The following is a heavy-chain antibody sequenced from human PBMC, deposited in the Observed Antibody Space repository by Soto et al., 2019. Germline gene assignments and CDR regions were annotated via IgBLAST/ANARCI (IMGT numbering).Heavy chain of an antibody. CDR1: GFTFSSYA. V-gene: IGHV3-30-3*01. CDR3: AREGVNYYDSSGYSAYYGMDV. Sequence: PGGSLRLSCAASGFTFSSYAMHWVRQAPGKGLEWVAVISYDGSNKYYAHSVKGRFTISRDNSKNTLYLQMNSLRAEDTAVYYCAREGVNYYDSSGYSAYYGMDVWGQGATVTVSS. CDR2: ISYDGSNK. D-gene: IGHD3-22*01. J-gene: IGHJ6*02.